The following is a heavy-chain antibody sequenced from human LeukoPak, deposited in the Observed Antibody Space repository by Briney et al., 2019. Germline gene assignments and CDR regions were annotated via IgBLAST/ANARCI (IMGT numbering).Heavy chain of an antibody. CDR1: TFTLNNYW. J-gene: IGHJ4*02. Sequence: PGGSLRLSCTASTFTLNNYWMSWVRQAPGKGLEWVANIKQDGSEKYYVDSVKGRFTISRDNAKNSLYLQMNSLRAEDTAVYYGASRAGYTGSWSAFDYWGQGTLVTVSS. CDR2: IKQDGSEK. V-gene: IGHV3-7*05. D-gene: IGHD6-13*01. CDR3: ASRAGYTGSWSAFDY.